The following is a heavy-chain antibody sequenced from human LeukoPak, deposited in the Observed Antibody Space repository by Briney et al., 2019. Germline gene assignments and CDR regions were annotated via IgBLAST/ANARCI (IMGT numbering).Heavy chain of an antibody. J-gene: IGHJ3*02. Sequence: GESLKISCKGSGYSFTNYWIGWVRQMPGKGLKWMGIIYPGDSDARYSPSFQGQVTISADKSISTAYLQWSSLKASDTAMYYCASGVVVVPAARDAFDIWGQGTMVTVSS. V-gene: IGHV5-51*01. CDR3: ASGVVVVPAARDAFDI. D-gene: IGHD2-2*01. CDR1: GYSFTNYW. CDR2: IYPGDSDA.